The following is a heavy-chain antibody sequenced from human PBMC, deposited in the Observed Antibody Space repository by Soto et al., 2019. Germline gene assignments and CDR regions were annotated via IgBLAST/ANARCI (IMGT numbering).Heavy chain of an antibody. V-gene: IGHV1-3*01. D-gene: IGHD1-1*01. CDR1: GYTFTSYA. J-gene: IGHJ6*04. CDR3: ARVPRYNTLEPV. CDR2: INAGNGNT. Sequence: ASVKVSCKASGYTFTSYAMHWVRQAPGQRLGWMGWINAGNGNTKYSQKFQGRVTITRDTSASTAYMELSSLRSEDTAVYYCARVPRYNTLEPVWGKGTTVTVSS.